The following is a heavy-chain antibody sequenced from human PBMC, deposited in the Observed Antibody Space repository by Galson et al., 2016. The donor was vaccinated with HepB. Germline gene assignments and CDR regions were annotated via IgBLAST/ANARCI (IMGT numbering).Heavy chain of an antibody. J-gene: IGHJ5*01. CDR1: GFTFSSYG. Sequence: SLRLSCAASGFTFSSYGMHWVRQAPGKGLEWVAVISYDGSNRYYADSVKGRFTISRDNSKNTLYLQMNSLRADDTAVYYCAKAAYCSGGSCYSGWLDSWGQGTVVTFPS. D-gene: IGHD2-15*01. CDR3: AKAAYCSGGSCYSGWLDS. V-gene: IGHV3-30*18. CDR2: ISYDGSNR.